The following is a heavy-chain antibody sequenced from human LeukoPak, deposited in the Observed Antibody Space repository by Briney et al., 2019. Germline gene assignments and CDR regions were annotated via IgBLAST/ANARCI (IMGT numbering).Heavy chain of an antibody. J-gene: IGHJ6*02. Sequence: GGSLRLSCAASGFDFNINAMHWVRQAPGKGLEWVSLISYDGSKKYYADSVKGRFTISRDNPKITLHLQMNSLRPEDAAVYYCARVAAAYDTFSYHGMDVWGQGTTVIVSS. CDR3: ARVAAAYDTFSYHGMDV. CDR2: ISYDGSKK. V-gene: IGHV3-30-3*01. D-gene: IGHD2/OR15-2a*01. CDR1: GFDFNINA.